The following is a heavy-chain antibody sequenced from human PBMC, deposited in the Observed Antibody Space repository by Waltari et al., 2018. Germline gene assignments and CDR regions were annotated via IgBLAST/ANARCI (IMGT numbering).Heavy chain of an antibody. CDR1: GFTFSDHY. CDR3: SYSGSYKHFQD. J-gene: IGHJ1*01. Sequence: EVQLVESGGGLVQPGGSLRLSCAASGFTFSDHYMDWVRQAPGKGMGWVGRVRDKANRYTTEDAASVKGRFTISRDDLKNSLFLQMNSLKTEDTAVYYCSYSGSYKHFQDWGQGTLVTVSS. V-gene: IGHV3-72*01. D-gene: IGHD1-26*01. CDR2: VRDKANRYTT.